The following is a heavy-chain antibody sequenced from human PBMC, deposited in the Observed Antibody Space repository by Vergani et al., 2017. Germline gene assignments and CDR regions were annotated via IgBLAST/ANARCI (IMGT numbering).Heavy chain of an antibody. CDR3: ARDQGSGTNRHRYGLGV. J-gene: IGHJ6*02. CDR2: ISSSGNYV. D-gene: IGHD3-10*01. V-gene: IGHV3-21*06. Sequence: EEHLVESGGGLVKPGGSLRLSCVASGFTFGSYSVNWVRQAPGRGLEWVSSISSSGNYVYYAASVKGRFSISRDNAKNLLSLQMNSLRADDTAVYYCARDQGSGTNRHRYGLGVWGQGTTVTVSS. CDR1: GFTFGSYS.